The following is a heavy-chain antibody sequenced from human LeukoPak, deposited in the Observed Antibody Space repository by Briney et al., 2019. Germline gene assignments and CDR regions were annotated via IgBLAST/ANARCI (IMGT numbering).Heavy chain of an antibody. J-gene: IGHJ4*02. V-gene: IGHV1-18*01. Sequence: ASVKVSCKASGYTFTSYGISWVRQAPGQGLERMGWISAYNGNTNYAQKLQGRVTMTTDTSTSTAYMELRSLRSDDTAVYYCARGLLWFGVGYYFDYWGQGTLVTVSS. CDR2: ISAYNGNT. D-gene: IGHD3-10*01. CDR1: GYTFTSYG. CDR3: ARGLLWFGVGYYFDY.